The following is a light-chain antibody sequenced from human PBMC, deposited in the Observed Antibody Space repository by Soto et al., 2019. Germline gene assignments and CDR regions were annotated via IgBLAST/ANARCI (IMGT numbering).Light chain of an antibody. V-gene: IGKV3-11*01. CDR1: QRVSNY. J-gene: IGKJ1*01. CDR3: HQRSNWLWT. CDR2: DAS. Sequence: PGERAALYCRDSQRVSNYFAWYQQKPGQAPRLLIYDASNRATGIPARFSGSGSGTDFTLTISSLEPEDIAVYYCHQRSNWLWTFGQGTKVEIK.